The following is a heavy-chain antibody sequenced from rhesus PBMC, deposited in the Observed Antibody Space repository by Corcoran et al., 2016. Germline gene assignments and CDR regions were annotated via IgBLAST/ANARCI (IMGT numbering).Heavy chain of an antibody. D-gene: IGHD3-3*01. J-gene: IGHJ4*01. CDR1: GGSFSSYW. Sequence: QVQLQESGTGLVKPSETLSLTCAVSGGSFSSYWWSWIRQPPGKGLEWIGEIKGNIGSTNYNPSLKSLVTMSKDAYKNQCSLKRSSVTDADTAVYDCARPLWTGAFVFGYWGQGVLATVSS. CDR2: IKGNIGST. CDR3: ARPLWTGAFVFGY. V-gene: IGHV4-80*01.